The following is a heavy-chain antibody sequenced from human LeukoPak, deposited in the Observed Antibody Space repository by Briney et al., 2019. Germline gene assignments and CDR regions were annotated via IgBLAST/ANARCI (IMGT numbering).Heavy chain of an antibody. CDR2: IYTSGST. CDR3: ARGIRIVVVPAAWRDANWFDP. V-gene: IGHV4-61*02. Sequence: SETLSLTCTVSGGSISSGSYYWSWVRQPAGKGLEWIGRIYTSGSTNYNPSLKSRVTISVDTSKNQFSLKLSSATAADTAVYYCARGIRIVVVPAAWRDANWFDPWGQGTLVTVSS. D-gene: IGHD2-2*01. CDR1: GGSISSGSYY. J-gene: IGHJ5*02.